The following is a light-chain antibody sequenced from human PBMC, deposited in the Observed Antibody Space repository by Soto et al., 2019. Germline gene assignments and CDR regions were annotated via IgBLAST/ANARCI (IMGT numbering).Light chain of an antibody. CDR1: QGISSC. J-gene: IGKJ3*01. Sequence: DIQMTQSPSSVSASVGDRVTITCRASQGISSCLAWYQQKPGKAPKLLIYAASSLQSGVPSRFSGSESGTDFTLTISSLQPEDFATYYCQQANSSPRFPFDPGTKVDIK. V-gene: IGKV1-12*01. CDR2: AAS. CDR3: QQANSSPRFP.